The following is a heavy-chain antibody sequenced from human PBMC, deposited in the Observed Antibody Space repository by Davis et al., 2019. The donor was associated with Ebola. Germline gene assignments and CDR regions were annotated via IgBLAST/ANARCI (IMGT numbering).Heavy chain of an antibody. CDR3: AKGWDSSGWQN. D-gene: IGHD6-19*01. CDR1: GGHISGYY. CDR2: LYHGGGT. Sequence: SETLSLTCTVSGGHISGYYWSWIRQPPGKGLEWIGNLYHGGGTNYSPSLKSRLTISVDTSKNQFSLELSSVTAADTAVYYCAKGWDSSGWQNWGPGILITVSS. V-gene: IGHV4-59*08. J-gene: IGHJ4*02.